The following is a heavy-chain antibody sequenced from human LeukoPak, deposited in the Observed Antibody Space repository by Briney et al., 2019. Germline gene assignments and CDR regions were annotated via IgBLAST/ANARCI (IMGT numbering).Heavy chain of an antibody. J-gene: IGHJ3*02. V-gene: IGHV4-39*02. Sequence: SETLSLTCTVSGTSISSGAYYWGWIRQVPGKGLEWIGSIYYSGTAYYNPSLESRVTISEDTSRSRFSLMLTSVTAADTAVYYCARGLLDDYTHPAAFDIWGQGTMVTVSS. CDR3: ARGLLDDYTHPAAFDI. CDR1: GTSISSGAYY. D-gene: IGHD5-24*01. CDR2: IYYSGTA.